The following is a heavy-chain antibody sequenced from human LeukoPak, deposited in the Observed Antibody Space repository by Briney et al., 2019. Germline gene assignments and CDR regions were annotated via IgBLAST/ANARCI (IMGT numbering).Heavy chain of an antibody. D-gene: IGHD1-26*01. CDR3: ARAAGIVGATYFDY. CDR2: IKQDGSEK. J-gene: IGHJ4*02. Sequence: GGSLRLSCAASGFTFSSYAMSWVRQAPGKGLEWVANIKQDGSEKYYVDSVKGRFTISRDNAKNSLYLQMNSLRAEDTAVYYCARAAGIVGATYFDYWGQGTLVTVSS. CDR1: GFTFSSYA. V-gene: IGHV3-7*01.